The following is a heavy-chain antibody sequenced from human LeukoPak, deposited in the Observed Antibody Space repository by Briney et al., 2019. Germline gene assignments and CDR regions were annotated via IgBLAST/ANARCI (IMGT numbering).Heavy chain of an antibody. D-gene: IGHD3-16*02. J-gene: IGHJ4*02. V-gene: IGHV4-4*02. CDR1: GGSITQTNY. CDR2: VNLQGGT. CDR3: AREGGSYRPLDY. Sequence: SETLSLTCDVSGGSITQTNYWSVVRQPPGKVLELIGEVNLQGGTNYNPSLLRRVAISVDTSANHVSLQMTSVTAADTAVYYCAREGGSYRPLDYSGQGNLVTVSS.